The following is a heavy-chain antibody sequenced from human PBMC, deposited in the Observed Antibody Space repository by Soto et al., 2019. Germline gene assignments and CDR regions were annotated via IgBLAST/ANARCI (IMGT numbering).Heavy chain of an antibody. CDR3: ARARLSSANWFDP. V-gene: IGHV3-74*01. D-gene: IGHD6-19*01. J-gene: IGHJ5*02. CDR1: GFTFSSYW. CDR2: INSDGSST. Sequence: PRLSCAASGFTFSSYWMHWVRQAPGKGLVWVSRINSDGSSTSYADSVKGRFTISRDNAKNTLYLQMNSLRAEDTAVYYCARARLSSANWFDPWGQGTLVTVSS.